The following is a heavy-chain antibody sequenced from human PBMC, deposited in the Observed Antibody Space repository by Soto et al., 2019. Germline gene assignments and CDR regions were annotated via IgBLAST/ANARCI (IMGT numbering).Heavy chain of an antibody. Sequence: EMQLLESGGGLVQPGGSLRLSCVASGFPFSSYAMSWVRQTPGKGLEWVSGIRGSGGPTYYADSVKGRFTISRDNSNNTLSRQMHILRVEDRAGYFCAKGGYNALFDIWGQGTLVTVS. J-gene: IGHJ3*02. CDR1: GFPFSSYA. V-gene: IGHV3-23*01. CDR2: IRGSGGPT. D-gene: IGHD1-20*01. CDR3: AKGGYNALFDI.